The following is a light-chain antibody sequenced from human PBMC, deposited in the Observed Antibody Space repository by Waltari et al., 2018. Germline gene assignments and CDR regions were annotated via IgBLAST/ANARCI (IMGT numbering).Light chain of an antibody. CDR2: DLT. Sequence: QSALTQSASVSGSPGQSITISCTGTSDDIGAYSYVPWYHQRPGKVPKLIIYDLTERPSGVSNRFSGSKSGSTVSLTVSGLQAEDEGLFYCSAYTSRGTLKFGGGTRVTVL. V-gene: IGLV2-14*03. CDR3: SAYTSRGTLK. J-gene: IGLJ2*01. CDR1: SDDIGAYSY.